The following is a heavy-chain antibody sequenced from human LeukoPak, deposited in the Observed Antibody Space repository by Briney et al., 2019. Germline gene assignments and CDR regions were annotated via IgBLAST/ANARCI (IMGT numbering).Heavy chain of an antibody. D-gene: IGHD3-22*01. V-gene: IGHV4-39*01. CDR1: GGSISSSSYY. Sequence: SETLSLTCTVSGGSISSSSYYWGWIRQPPGKGLEWIGSIYYSGSTYYNPSLKSRVTISVDTSKNQFSLKLSSVTAADTAVYYCAIDSSGYYPYFDYWGQGTLVTVSS. J-gene: IGHJ4*02. CDR3: AIDSSGYYPYFDY. CDR2: IYYSGST.